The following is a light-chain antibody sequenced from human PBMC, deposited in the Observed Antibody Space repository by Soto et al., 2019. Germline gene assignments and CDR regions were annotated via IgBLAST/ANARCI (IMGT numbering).Light chain of an antibody. CDR2: GAS. CDR1: QSINSE. J-gene: IGKJ2*01. CDR3: QQGHNWPLT. V-gene: IGKV3-15*01. Sequence: EIVMTQSPATLSLSPGERAALSCRARQSINSELAGYQQKPGQPPRLLIYGASTRATGVPARFTGSESGSEFTLTISGLQSEDFAVYYCQQGHNWPLTFGQGTRLEI.